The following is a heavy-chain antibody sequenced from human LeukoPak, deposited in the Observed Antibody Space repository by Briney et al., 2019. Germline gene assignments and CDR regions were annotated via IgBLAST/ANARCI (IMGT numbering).Heavy chain of an antibody. CDR3: ARGGGSRDGYNYVDV. D-gene: IGHD5-24*01. V-gene: IGHV3-21*01. CDR1: GFTFCSYG. CDR2: ISSSGSYI. Sequence: GGSLRLSCAASGFTFCSYGMHWVRQAPGKGLEWVSSISSSGSYIYYADSVKGRFTIPRDNAKNSLYLQMNSLRAEDTAVYYCARGGGSRDGYNYVDVWGKGTTVTVSS. J-gene: IGHJ6*03.